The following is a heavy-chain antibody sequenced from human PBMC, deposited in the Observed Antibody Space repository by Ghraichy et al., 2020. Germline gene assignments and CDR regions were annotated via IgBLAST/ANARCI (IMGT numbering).Heavy chain of an antibody. CDR1: GGTFSSYA. CDR3: ARNLYYDSSGYHNWFDP. D-gene: IGHD3-22*01. Sequence: SLKVSCKASGGTFSSYAISWVRQAPGQGLEWMGRIIPILGIANYAQKFQGRVTITADKSTSTAYMELSSLRSEDTAVYYCARNLYYDSSGYHNWFDPWGQGTLVTVSS. CDR2: IIPILGIA. J-gene: IGHJ5*02. V-gene: IGHV1-69*04.